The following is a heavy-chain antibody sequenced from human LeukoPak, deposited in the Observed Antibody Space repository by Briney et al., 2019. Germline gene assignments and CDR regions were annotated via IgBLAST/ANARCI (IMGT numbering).Heavy chain of an antibody. V-gene: IGHV4-59*12. Sequence: SETLSLTCTVSGGSISSYYWSWIRQPPGKGLEWIGYIYYSGSTNYNPSLKSRVTMSVDTSKNQFSLKLSSVTAADTAVYYCARDAVGYCSSTSCSEYYYYYMDVWGKGTTVTISS. J-gene: IGHJ6*03. CDR1: GGSISSYY. D-gene: IGHD2-2*01. CDR3: ARDAVGYCSSTSCSEYYYYYMDV. CDR2: IYYSGST.